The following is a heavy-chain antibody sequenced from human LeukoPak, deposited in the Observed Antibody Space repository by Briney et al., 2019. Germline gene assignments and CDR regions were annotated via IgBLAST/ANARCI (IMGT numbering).Heavy chain of an antibody. V-gene: IGHV1-24*01. D-gene: IGHD6-13*01. CDR3: ATDLLAAAGSVS. CDR2: FDPEDGET. J-gene: IGHJ4*02. CDR1: GYTLTELS. Sequence: ASVKVSCKVSGYTLTELSMHWVRQAPGKGLEWMGGFDPEDGETIYAQKFQGRVTMTEDTSTDTAYMELSSLRSEDAAVYYCATDLLAAAGSVSWGQGTLVTVSS.